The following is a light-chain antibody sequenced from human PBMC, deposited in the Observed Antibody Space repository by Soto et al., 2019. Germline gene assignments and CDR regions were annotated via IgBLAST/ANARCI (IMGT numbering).Light chain of an antibody. J-gene: IGKJ1*01. CDR3: QQYNNWPRT. CDR1: QSVSSN. Sequence: EIVMTQSPATLSVSPGERATLSCRASQSVSSNLAGYQQKPGQAPRLLIYGASTRATSIPARFSGSGSGTEFTPTISSLQSEDFAVYYCQQYNNWPRTFGQGTKVEIK. V-gene: IGKV3-15*01. CDR2: GAS.